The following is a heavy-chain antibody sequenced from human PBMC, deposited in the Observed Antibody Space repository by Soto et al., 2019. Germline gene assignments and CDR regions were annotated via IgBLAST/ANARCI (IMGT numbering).Heavy chain of an antibody. V-gene: IGHV1-2*02. D-gene: IGHD3-3*01. CDR3: ARGGGVGVAGSAAFDM. CDR2: INPATGAA. Sequence: QLHLVQSGAVVKKPGASVTVSCSASGYPVTAYYMHWVRQAPGRGLVWMGGINPATGAAKYTQTFQGRVTMTRDPSTSTVFMELSGLTSEDTAVFYCARGGGVGVAGSAAFDMWGQGTLVTVSS. J-gene: IGHJ3*02. CDR1: GYPVTAYY.